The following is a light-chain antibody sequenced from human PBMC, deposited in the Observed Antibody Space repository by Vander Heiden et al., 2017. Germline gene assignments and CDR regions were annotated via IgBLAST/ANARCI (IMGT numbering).Light chain of an antibody. CDR3: QQNNTPHT. V-gene: IGKV1-39*01. CDR1: QNINHY. J-gene: IGKJ2*01. CDR2: AAS. Sequence: DIQMTHSRSSLSASIADRVTITCWASQNINHYVNWYQQQPGKVPKLLIFAASNLQRGVPSRFTGSGSGRDSPLTISSLHPEEFATYYCQQNNTPHTFGQGTKLEI.